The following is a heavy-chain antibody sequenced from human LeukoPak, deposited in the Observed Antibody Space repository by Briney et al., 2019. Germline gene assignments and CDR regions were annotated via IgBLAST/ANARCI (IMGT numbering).Heavy chain of an antibody. CDR1: GYTFTSYG. J-gene: IGHJ4*02. CDR3: ARAGRQYGGYVPAPDY. Sequence: GASVKVSCKASGYTFTSYGISWVRQAPGQGLEWMGWISAYNGNTNYAQKLQGRVTMTTDTSTSTAYMELRSLRSDDTAVYYCARAGRQYGGYVPAPDYWGQGTLVTVSS. CDR2: ISAYNGNT. D-gene: IGHD4-17*01. V-gene: IGHV1-18*01.